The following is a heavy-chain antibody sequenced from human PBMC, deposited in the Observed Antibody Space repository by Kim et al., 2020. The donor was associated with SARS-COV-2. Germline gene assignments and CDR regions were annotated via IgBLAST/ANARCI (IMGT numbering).Heavy chain of an antibody. CDR1: GYTFTSYG. CDR3: ARRGYYDFWSGSFDY. D-gene: IGHD3-3*01. Sequence: ASVKVSCKASGYTFTSYGISWVRQAPGQGLEWMGWISAYNGNTNYAQKLQGRVTMTTDTSTSTAYMELRSLRSDDTAVYYCARRGYYDFWSGSFDYWGQGTLVTVSS. CDR2: ISAYNGNT. V-gene: IGHV1-18*01. J-gene: IGHJ4*02.